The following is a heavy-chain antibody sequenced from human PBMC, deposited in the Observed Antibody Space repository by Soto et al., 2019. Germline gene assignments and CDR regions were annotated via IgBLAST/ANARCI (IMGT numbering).Heavy chain of an antibody. V-gene: IGHV1-8*01. D-gene: IGHD4-17*01. CDR1: GCTFTSYD. CDR3: ASGTTVVRSDYYYYGMDV. Sequence: ASVKVSCKASGCTFTSYDINWVRQATGQGLEWMGWMNPNSGNTGYAQKFQGRVTMTRNTSISTAYMELSSLRSEDTAVYYCASGTTVVRSDYYYYGMDVWGQGTTVTVSS. J-gene: IGHJ6*02. CDR2: MNPNSGNT.